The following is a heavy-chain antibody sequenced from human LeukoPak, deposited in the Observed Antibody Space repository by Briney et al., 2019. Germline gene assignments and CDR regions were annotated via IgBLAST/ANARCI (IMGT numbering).Heavy chain of an antibody. Sequence: ASVTVSCKASGYAFISYNINWVRQAPGQGLEWMGWISTYNGNTNYAQKFQGRVTITRSTSISTAYMELSSLRSEDTAVYYCARGRGGQLLIGYLDYWSQGTLVTVSS. CDR1: GYAFISYN. CDR2: ISTYNGNT. D-gene: IGHD5-24*01. CDR3: ARGRGGQLLIGYLDY. J-gene: IGHJ4*02. V-gene: IGHV1-8*03.